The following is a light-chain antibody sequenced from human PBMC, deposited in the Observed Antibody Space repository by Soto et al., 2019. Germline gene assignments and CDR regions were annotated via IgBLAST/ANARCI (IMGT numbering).Light chain of an antibody. CDR3: QQYNNWPPRIT. V-gene: IGKV3-15*01. CDR2: AAS. CDR1: QSISVN. J-gene: IGKJ5*01. Sequence: EIVLTQSPDTLSVSPGERATLSCRASQSISVNSLAWYQQKGGQAPRLLIYAASTRATGVPDRFSGSGSGTEFTLTISSLQSEDFAVYYCQQYNNWPPRITFGQGTRLEIK.